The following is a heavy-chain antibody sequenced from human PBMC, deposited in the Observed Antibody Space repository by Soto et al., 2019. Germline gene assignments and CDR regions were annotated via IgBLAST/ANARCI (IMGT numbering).Heavy chain of an antibody. V-gene: IGHV3-15*01. J-gene: IGHJ4*02. CDR2: VKSKDDGGTT. CDR3: TDFAH. CDR1: RFTFSYAW. Sequence: DVQLVESGGGLVKPGGSLRLSCVTSRFTFSYAWMSWVRQAPGKGLEWVARVKSKDDGGTTDYAAPVKGRFSISRDDARTTLYLQMNSLTIEDTATYYCTDFAHWGQGTSVTVSS.